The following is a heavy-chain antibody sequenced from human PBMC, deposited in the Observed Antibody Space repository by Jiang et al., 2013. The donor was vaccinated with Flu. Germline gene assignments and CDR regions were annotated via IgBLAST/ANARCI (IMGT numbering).Heavy chain of an antibody. CDR3: ARGDIVTTTEIHYNWFDP. CDR1: GYSFTTHC. D-gene: IGHD5-12*01. CDR2: IYPDSDI. V-gene: IGHV5-51*03. Sequence: GAEVKKPGESLKISCKGSGYSFTTHCIGWVRQMPGKGLEWMGVIYPDSDIRYSPSFQGQVIISADKSINTVYLQWSSLRASDTAIYYCARGDIVTTTEIHYNWFDPWGQGTLVTVSS. J-gene: IGHJ5*02.